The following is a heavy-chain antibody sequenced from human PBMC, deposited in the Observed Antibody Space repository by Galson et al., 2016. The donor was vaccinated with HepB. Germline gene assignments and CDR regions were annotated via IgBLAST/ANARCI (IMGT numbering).Heavy chain of an antibody. D-gene: IGHD1-14*01. J-gene: IGHJ3*01. CDR2: IGWNSGNS. Sequence: SLRLSCAASGFVFHEFAIHWVRQVPGKGLQWVSGIGWNSGNSAYEDSVKGRFTISRDNGKSSLHLQMDGLRAEDTAVYYCVKATLASVTGRDAFDLWGQGTMVTVSS. V-gene: IGHV3-9*01. CDR3: VKATLASVTGRDAFDL. CDR1: GFVFHEFA.